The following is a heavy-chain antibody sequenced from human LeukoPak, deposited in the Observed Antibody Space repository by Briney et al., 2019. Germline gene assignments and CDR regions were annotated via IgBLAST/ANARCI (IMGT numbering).Heavy chain of an antibody. D-gene: IGHD3-22*01. J-gene: IGHJ6*02. CDR1: GGSISSYY. CDR3: ARSDSSGYYGNPMDV. V-gene: IGHV4-59*01. Sequence: SETLSLTCTVSGGSISSYYWSWIRQPPGKGLEWIGYIYYSGSTSYNPSLKSRVTISVDTSKNQFSLKLSSVTAADTAVYYCARSDSSGYYGNPMDVWGQGTTVTVSS. CDR2: IYYSGST.